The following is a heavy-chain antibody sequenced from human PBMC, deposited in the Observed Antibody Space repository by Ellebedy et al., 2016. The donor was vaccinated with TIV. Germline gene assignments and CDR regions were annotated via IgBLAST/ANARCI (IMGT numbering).Heavy chain of an antibody. CDR3: ARLSWYGDGMDV. V-gene: IGHV3-21*01. D-gene: IGHD6-13*01. CDR1: GFTFSSYS. J-gene: IGHJ6*02. CDR2: ISSSSSYI. Sequence: GESLKISCAASGFTFSSYSMNWVRQAPGKGLEWVSSISSSSSYIYYADSVKGRFTISRDNAKNSLYLQMNSLRAKDTAVYYCARLSWYGDGMDVWGQGTTVTVSS.